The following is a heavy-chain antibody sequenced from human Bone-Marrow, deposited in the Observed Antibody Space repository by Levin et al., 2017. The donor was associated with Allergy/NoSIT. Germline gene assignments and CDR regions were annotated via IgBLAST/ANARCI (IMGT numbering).Heavy chain of an antibody. V-gene: IGHV3-23*01. Sequence: GESLKISCAASRFTFSNYAVSWVRQAPGKGLEWVSTITGGGGGTYYADSVKGRFTISRDNSKSTLYLQMNSLRAEDTAVYYCAKGGGSSNYYYMDVWGKGTTVTVSS. D-gene: IGHD3-16*01. CDR2: ITGGGGGT. CDR3: AKGGGSSNYYYMDV. CDR1: RFTFSNYA. J-gene: IGHJ6*03.